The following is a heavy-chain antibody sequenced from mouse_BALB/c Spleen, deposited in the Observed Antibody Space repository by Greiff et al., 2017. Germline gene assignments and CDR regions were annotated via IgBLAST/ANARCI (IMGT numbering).Heavy chain of an antibody. V-gene: IGHV1S81*02. CDR3: ASRGSSALYAMDY. J-gene: IGHJ4*01. CDR1: GYTFTSYW. D-gene: IGHD1-1*01. Sequence: QVQLQQPGAELVKPGASVKLSCKASGYTFTSYWMHWVKQRPGQGLEWIGEINPSNGRTNYNEKFKSKATLTVDKSSSTAYMQLSSLTSEDSAVYYCASRGSSALYAMDYWGQGTSVTVSS. CDR2: INPSNGRT.